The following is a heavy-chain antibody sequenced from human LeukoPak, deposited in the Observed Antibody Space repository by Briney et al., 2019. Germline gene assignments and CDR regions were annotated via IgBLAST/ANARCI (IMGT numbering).Heavy chain of an antibody. Sequence: PGGSLRLSCAASGFTISTYSMNWVRQAPGKGLEWVSYISGSSTTIYYADSMKGRFTISRDNAKNSLYLQMNSLRAEDTAVYYCARVFAGDYFDYWGQGTLVTVSS. CDR1: GFTISTYS. J-gene: IGHJ4*02. V-gene: IGHV3-48*01. CDR2: ISGSSTTI. CDR3: ARVFAGDYFDY.